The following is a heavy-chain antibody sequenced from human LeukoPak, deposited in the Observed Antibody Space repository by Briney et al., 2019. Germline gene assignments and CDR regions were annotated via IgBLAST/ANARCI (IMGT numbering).Heavy chain of an antibody. CDR3: ARDEGDTVTTYRFDL. CDR1: GFTFSNYA. Sequence: PGGSLRLSCAASGFTFSNYAMHWVRQAPGKGLEWVAAISYDGSDKYYADSVKGRFTISRDNAKNSLYLQMNSLRGEDTAVYYCARDEGDTVTTYRFDLWGRGTLVTVSS. V-gene: IGHV3-30*04. J-gene: IGHJ2*01. CDR2: ISYDGSDK. D-gene: IGHD4-17*01.